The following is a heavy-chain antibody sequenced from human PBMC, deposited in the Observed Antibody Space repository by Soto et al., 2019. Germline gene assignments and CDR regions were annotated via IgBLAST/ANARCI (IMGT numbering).Heavy chain of an antibody. J-gene: IGHJ4*02. CDR2: ISGSGGST. Sequence: GGSLRLSCAASGFTFSIFAMSWVRQSPGKGLEWVSTISGSGGSTYYADAMKGRFTISRDNAKNSLYLEMNSLRAEDTAVYYCARESEDLTSNFDYWGQGTLVTVSS. V-gene: IGHV3-21*06. CDR1: GFTFSIFA. CDR3: ARESEDLTSNFDY.